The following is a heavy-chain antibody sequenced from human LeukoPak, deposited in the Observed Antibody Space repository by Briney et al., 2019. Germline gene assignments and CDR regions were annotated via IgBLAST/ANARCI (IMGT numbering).Heavy chain of an antibody. J-gene: IGHJ4*02. D-gene: IGHD3-22*01. CDR1: GFTFSSYS. Sequence: GGSLRLSCAASGFTFSSYSMTWVRRAPGKGLEWVSYISSSSSYIYYADSVKGRFTISRDNAKNSLYLQMNSLRAEDTAVYYCAREASYYDSSGSEYYFDYWGQGTLVTVSS. CDR2: ISSSSSYI. V-gene: IGHV3-21*05. CDR3: AREASYYDSSGSEYYFDY.